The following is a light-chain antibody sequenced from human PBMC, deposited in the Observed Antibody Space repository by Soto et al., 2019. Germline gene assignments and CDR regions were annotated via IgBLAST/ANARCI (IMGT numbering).Light chain of an antibody. CDR3: QQSYSTPLA. CDR2: GAS. CDR1: QSVSSN. Sequence: EIVMTQSPATLSVSPWERATLSCRASQSVSSNLAWYQQKPGQAPRLLIYGASTRATGIPARFSGSGSGTEFTLTISSLQSEDFATYYCQQSYSTPLACGQGTKVDIK. J-gene: IGKJ1*01. V-gene: IGKV3-15*01.